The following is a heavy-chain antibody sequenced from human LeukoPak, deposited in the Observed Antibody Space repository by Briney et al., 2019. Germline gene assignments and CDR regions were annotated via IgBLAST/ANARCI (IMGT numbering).Heavy chain of an antibody. Sequence: PGGSLRLSCAASGFTFSNFAMHWVRQAPGKGLEWVAGISYDAGKTYYADSVRGRFTISRDTSKNTLYLQMNGLRAEDTAVYYCARDIGRSATYFNYWGQGTLVTVFS. V-gene: IGHV3-30*04. D-gene: IGHD3-10*01. CDR3: ARDIGRSATYFNY. CDR2: ISYDAGKT. J-gene: IGHJ4*02. CDR1: GFTFSNFA.